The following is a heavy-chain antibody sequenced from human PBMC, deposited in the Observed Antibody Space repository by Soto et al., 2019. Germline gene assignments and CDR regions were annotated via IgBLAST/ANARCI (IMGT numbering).Heavy chain of an antibody. Sequence: EVQLVESGGGLVQPGGSLRLSCAASGFSFSDYSMTWVRQAPGKGLEWVADIKHDGSEKHYLDSVKGRFTISRDDARNSLYLQITRLRAEDTAVYYCARVGVAAPIDPWGQGTVVTVSS. CDR2: IKHDGSEK. D-gene: IGHD6-6*01. J-gene: IGHJ5*02. CDR3: ARVGVAAPIDP. V-gene: IGHV3-7*01. CDR1: GFSFSDYS.